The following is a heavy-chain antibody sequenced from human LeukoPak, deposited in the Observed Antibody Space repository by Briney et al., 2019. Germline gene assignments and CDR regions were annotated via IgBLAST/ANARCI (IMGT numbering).Heavy chain of an antibody. D-gene: IGHD4-17*01. CDR3: ARGPDYDFDY. Sequence: SETLSLTCAVYGGSFSGYYWSWIRQPPGKWLEWIGEINHSGSTNYNPSLKSRVTISVDTSKNQFSLKLSSVTAADTAVYYCARGPDYDFDYWGQGTLVTVSS. V-gene: IGHV4-34*01. J-gene: IGHJ4*02. CDR2: INHSGST. CDR1: GGSFSGYY.